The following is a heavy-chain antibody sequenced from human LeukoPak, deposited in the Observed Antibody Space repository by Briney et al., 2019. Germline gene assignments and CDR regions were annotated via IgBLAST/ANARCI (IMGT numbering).Heavy chain of an antibody. CDR1: GGSISTYY. D-gene: IGHD5/OR15-5a*01. CDR2: IHSSGST. J-gene: IGHJ4*02. Sequence: SETLSLTCTVSGGSISTYYWTWIRQPAGKGLEWIGRIHSSGSTRYNPSLKSRVTMSVDTSKNEFSLKLGSVNAADTAVYYCARGVPPDYWGQGILVTVSS. CDR3: ARGVPPDY. V-gene: IGHV4-4*07.